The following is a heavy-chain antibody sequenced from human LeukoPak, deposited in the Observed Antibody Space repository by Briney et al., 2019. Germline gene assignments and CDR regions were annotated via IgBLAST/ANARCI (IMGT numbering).Heavy chain of an antibody. Sequence: SVKVSCKASGGTFSSYAISWVRQAPGQGLEWMGGIIPIFGTANYAQKFQGRVTITADESTSTAYMELSSLRSEDTAVYYCARKEYRGYDYGYCSGGSCYSPPFDPWGQGTLVTVSS. CDR3: ARKEYRGYDYGYCSGGSCYSPPFDP. D-gene: IGHD2-15*01. CDR2: IIPIFGTA. CDR1: GGTFSSYA. J-gene: IGHJ5*02. V-gene: IGHV1-69*13.